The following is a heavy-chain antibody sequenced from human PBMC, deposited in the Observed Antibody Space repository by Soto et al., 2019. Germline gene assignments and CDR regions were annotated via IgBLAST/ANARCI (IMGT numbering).Heavy chain of an antibody. V-gene: IGHV3-21*01. J-gene: IGHJ4*02. CDR2: ISSSSSYI. CDR1: GFTFSSYS. D-gene: IGHD6-13*01. Sequence: EVQLVESGGGLVKPGGSLRLSCAASGFTFSSYSMNWVRQAPGKRLEWVSSISSSSSYIYYADTVKGRFTISRDNAKNSLYLQMNSLRAEDTAVYYCARDYDTHISSWYDYWVQGTLVTVSS. CDR3: ARDYDTHISSWYDY.